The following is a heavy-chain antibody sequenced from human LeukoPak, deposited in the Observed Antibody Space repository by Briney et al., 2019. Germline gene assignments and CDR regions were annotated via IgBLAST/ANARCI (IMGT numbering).Heavy chain of an antibody. CDR2: ISSSSSYI. D-gene: IGHD6-25*01. CDR1: GFTFSSYS. J-gene: IGHJ4*02. Sequence: GGSLRLSCAASGFTFSSYSMNWVRQAPGKGLEWVSSISSSSSYIYYADSVKGRFTISRDNAKNSLYLKMNSLRAEDTAVYYCASPPSIAAANWGQGTLVTVSS. V-gene: IGHV3-21*01. CDR3: ASPPSIAAAN.